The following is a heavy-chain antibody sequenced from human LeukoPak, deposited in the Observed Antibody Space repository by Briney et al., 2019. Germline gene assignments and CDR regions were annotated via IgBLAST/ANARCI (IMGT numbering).Heavy chain of an antibody. CDR1: GGPISSYY. Sequence: NPSETLSLXCTVSGGPISSYYWSWIRQPPGKGLEWIGYIYYSGSTNYNPSLKSRVTISVDTSKNQFSLKLNSVTAADTAVYYCARRAYSSGWYYFDYWGQGTLVTVSS. V-gene: IGHV4-59*01. CDR3: ARRAYSSGWYYFDY. J-gene: IGHJ4*02. CDR2: IYYSGST. D-gene: IGHD6-19*01.